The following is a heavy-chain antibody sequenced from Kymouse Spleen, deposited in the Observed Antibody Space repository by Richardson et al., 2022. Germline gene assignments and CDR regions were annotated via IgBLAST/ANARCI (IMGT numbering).Heavy chain of an antibody. J-gene: IGHJ4*02. CDR3: AREGSGSYFDY. CDR2: TRNKANSYTT. V-gene: IGHV3-72*01. D-gene: IGHD1-26*01. Sequence: EVQLVESGGGLVQPGGSLRLSCAASGFTFSDHYMDWVRQAPGKGLEWVGRTRNKANSYTTEYAASVKGRFTISRDDSKNSLYLQMNSLKTEDTAVYYCAREGSGSYFDYWGQGTLVTVSS. CDR1: GFTFSDHY.